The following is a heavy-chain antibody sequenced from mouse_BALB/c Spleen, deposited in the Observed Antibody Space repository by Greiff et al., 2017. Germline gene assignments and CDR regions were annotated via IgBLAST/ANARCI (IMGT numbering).Heavy chain of an antibody. D-gene: IGHD1-1*01. CDR1: GFAFSSYD. J-gene: IGHJ4*01. CDR3: ARYYGSSYVYAMDY. V-gene: IGHV5-12-1*01. Sequence: EVKLMESGGGLVKPGGSLKLSCAASGFAFSSYDMSWVRQTPEKRLEWVAYISSGGGSTYYPDTVKGRFTISRDNAKNTLYLQMSSLKSEDTAMYYCARYYGSSYVYAMDYWGQGTSVTVSS. CDR2: ISSGGGST.